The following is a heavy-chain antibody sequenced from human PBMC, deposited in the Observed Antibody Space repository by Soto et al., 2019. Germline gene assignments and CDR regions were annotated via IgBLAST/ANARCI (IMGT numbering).Heavy chain of an antibody. V-gene: IGHV3-30-3*01. CDR2: ISYDGSNK. CDR1: GFTFSSYA. CDR3: AREYYYDSSGYDHDAFDI. Sequence: QVQLVESGGGVVQPGRSLRLSCAASGFTFSSYAMHWVRQAPGKGLEWVAVISYDGSNKYYADSVKGRFTISRDNSKNTLYLQMNSLRAEDTAVYYCAREYYYDSSGYDHDAFDIWGLGTMVTVSS. J-gene: IGHJ3*02. D-gene: IGHD3-22*01.